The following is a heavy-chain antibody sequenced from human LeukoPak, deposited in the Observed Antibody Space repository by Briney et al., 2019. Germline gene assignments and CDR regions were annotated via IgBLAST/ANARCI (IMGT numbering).Heavy chain of an antibody. D-gene: IGHD1-26*01. CDR3: ASGGGSYSWFDP. Sequence: SETLSLTCTVSGGSISSYYWSWIRRPPGKGLEWIGEINHSGSTNYNPSLKSRVTISVDTSKNQFSLKLSSATAADTAVYYCASGGGSYSWFDPWGQGTLVTVSS. J-gene: IGHJ5*02. CDR1: GGSISSYY. V-gene: IGHV4-34*01. CDR2: INHSGST.